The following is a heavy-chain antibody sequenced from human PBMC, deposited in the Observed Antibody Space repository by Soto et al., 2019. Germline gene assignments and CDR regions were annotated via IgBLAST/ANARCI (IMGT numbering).Heavy chain of an antibody. CDR2: ICPGDSDS. Sequence: ESLKISCQSSGYSFPSYCIAWVRQMPGKGLEWMGIICPGDSDSTYSPSFQGQVTISVDRSLRVAYLQWSGLKASDTAMYYCARERERTAAFDYRGQGTLVTVSS. CDR3: ARERERTAAFDY. V-gene: IGHV5-51*01. CDR1: GYSFPSYC. J-gene: IGHJ4*02. D-gene: IGHD1-1*01.